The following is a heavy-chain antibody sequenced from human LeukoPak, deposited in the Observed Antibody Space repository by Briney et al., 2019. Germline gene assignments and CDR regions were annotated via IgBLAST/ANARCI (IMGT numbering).Heavy chain of an antibody. CDR1: GFTFSTKW. CDR3: ARDYSSGRDF. V-gene: IGHV3-7*04. CDR2: INQDGSDQ. J-gene: IGHJ4*02. Sequence: GGSLRVSCAASGFTFSTKWMSWVRQAPGKGPEWVATINQDGSDQYYVDSVKGRFTISRDNAKNSLDLQMNSLRAEDTAVYYCARDYSSGRDFWGQGTLVTVSS. D-gene: IGHD3-22*01.